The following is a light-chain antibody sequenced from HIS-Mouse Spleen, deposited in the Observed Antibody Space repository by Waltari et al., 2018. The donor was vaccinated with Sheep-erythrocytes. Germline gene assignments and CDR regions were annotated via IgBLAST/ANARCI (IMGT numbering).Light chain of an antibody. Sequence: QSALTQPRSVSGSPGQSFTISCTGTSRDVGGSTYVSWYQQHPGKAPKLMIYDVSKRPSGVPDRFSGSKSGNTASLTISGLQAEDEADYYCCSYAGSYNHVFATGTKVTVL. CDR2: DVS. CDR3: CSYAGSYNHV. J-gene: IGLJ1*01. CDR1: SRDVGGSTY. V-gene: IGLV2-11*01.